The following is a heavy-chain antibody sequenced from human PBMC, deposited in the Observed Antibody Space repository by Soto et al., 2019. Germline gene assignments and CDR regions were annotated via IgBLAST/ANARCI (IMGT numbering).Heavy chain of an antibody. CDR1: VGSISSSNW. V-gene: IGHV4-4*02. J-gene: IGHJ6*01. CDR3: ARSTGYCSSTGCYTTPGSDYYGMEV. CDR2: IYHSGST. Sequence: SETLSLTCAFSVGSISSSNWWSWVRQPPGKGLEWIGEIYHSGSTNYNPSLKSRVTISVDKSKNQFSLKLSSVTAADTAVYYCARSTGYCSSTGCYTTPGSDYYGMEVWGQGTTVIVSS. D-gene: IGHD2-2*02.